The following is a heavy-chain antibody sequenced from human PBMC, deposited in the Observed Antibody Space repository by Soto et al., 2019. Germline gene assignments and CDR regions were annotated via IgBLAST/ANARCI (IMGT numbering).Heavy chain of an antibody. CDR1: GYTLTELS. J-gene: IGHJ4*02. D-gene: IGHD3-3*01. V-gene: IGHV1-24*01. CDR3: ATDPPSFADTIFGVDPDY. Sequence: ASVKVSCKVSGYTLTELSMHWVRQAPGKGLEWMGGFDPEDGETIYAQKFQGRVTMTEDTSTDTAYMELSSLRSEDTAVYYCATDPPSFADTIFGVDPDYXGQGTLVTVSS. CDR2: FDPEDGET.